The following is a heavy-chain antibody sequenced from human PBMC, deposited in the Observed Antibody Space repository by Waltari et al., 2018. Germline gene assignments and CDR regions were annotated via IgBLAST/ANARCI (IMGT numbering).Heavy chain of an antibody. D-gene: IGHD5-18*01. CDR3: ARVRWVDTAMDPDTIDY. CDR1: GFTFSSYA. Sequence: QVQLVESGGGVVQPGRSLRLSCAASGFTFSSYAMHWVRQAPGKGLEWFAVISYDVSNKYYADSVKVRFTISRDNSKNTLYLQMNSLRAEDTAVYYCARVRWVDTAMDPDTIDYWGQGTLVTVSS. J-gene: IGHJ4*02. V-gene: IGHV3-30-3*01. CDR2: ISYDVSNK.